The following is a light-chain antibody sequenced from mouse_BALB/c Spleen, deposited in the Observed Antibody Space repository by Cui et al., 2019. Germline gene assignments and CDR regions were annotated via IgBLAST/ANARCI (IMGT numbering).Light chain of an antibody. CDR3: QQWSSNPLT. Sequence: QIVLSQSPAILSASPGEKVPMTCRDSSSVSYMHWYQQKPGSSPKPWIYATTNLASGVPARFSGSGSGTSYSLTISRVEAEDAATYYCQQWSSNPLTFGAGTKLELK. CDR1: SSVSY. CDR2: ATT. V-gene: IGKV4-72*01. J-gene: IGKJ5*01.